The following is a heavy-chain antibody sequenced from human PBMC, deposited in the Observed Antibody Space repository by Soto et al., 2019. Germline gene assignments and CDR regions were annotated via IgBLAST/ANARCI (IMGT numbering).Heavy chain of an antibody. Sequence: TLSIRCTVSGGSISSGGSYWGWIRQPPGKGLEWIGYIYYSGNTYFNPSLKSRVTLSVDTSKNQFSLNLSSVTAADTAVYYCVRYCSTTKCPFDYWGQGALVTVSS. J-gene: IGHJ4*02. CDR3: VRYCSTTKCPFDY. D-gene: IGHD2-2*01. CDR1: GGSISSGGSY. CDR2: IYYSGNT. V-gene: IGHV4-30-4*01.